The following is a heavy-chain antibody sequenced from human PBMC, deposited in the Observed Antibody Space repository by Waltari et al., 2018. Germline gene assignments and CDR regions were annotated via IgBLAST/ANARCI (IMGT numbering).Heavy chain of an antibody. V-gene: IGHV4-4*02. CDR2: LYHSGAP. CDR1: GGSISSGNW. CDR3: ARDRGLRGGYDS. D-gene: IGHD5-12*01. J-gene: IGHJ5*02. Sequence: QVQLQESGPGLVKPSGTLSLTCVVYGGSISSGNWWSWVRQPPGKGLEWIGELYHSGAPNHHPSLKSRLSISLAKSKNQFSLNLSSVTAADTAVYYCARDRGLRGGYDSWGQGTLVTVSS.